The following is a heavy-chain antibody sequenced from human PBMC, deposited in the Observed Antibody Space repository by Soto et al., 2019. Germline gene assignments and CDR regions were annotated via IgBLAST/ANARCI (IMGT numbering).Heavy chain of an antibody. D-gene: IGHD2-21*02. CDR3: AKDKHIVVVTAPFDY. V-gene: IGHV3-30*18. CDR2: ISYDGSNK. CDR1: GLNFSSYG. Sequence: VQRVESGGGVVQPGRYLRLSCAASGLNFSSYGRHWVRQAPGKGLEWVAVISYDGSNKYYADSVKGRFTISRDNSKNTLYLQMNSLRAEYTSVYYCAKDKHIVVVTAPFDYWCQGTLVTVSS. J-gene: IGHJ4*02.